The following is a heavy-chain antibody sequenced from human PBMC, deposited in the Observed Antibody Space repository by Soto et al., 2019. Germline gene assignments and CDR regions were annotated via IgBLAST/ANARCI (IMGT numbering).Heavy chain of an antibody. D-gene: IGHD2-15*01. CDR2: IKQDGSEK. Sequence: GGSLRLSCAASGFTFSSYWMSWVRQAPGKGLEWVANIKQDGSEKYYVDSVKGRFTISRDNAKNSLYLQMNSLRAEDTAVYYCARFPCSGGSCYRYYYYYGMDVWGQGTTVTVS. J-gene: IGHJ6*02. V-gene: IGHV3-7*01. CDR1: GFTFSSYW. CDR3: ARFPCSGGSCYRYYYYYGMDV.